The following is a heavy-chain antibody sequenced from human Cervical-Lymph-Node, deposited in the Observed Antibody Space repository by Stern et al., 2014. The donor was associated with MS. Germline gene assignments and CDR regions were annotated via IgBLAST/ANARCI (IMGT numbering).Heavy chain of an antibody. D-gene: IGHD2-15*01. Sequence: VQLGESGAGERKPGSSVKVSCKASGDTLASYPITWVRLSPGQRPEWMGGILPIFASVTYAQQFHGRVTITAAESTSTAYMELNSLRSEDTAVYYCAREGGHCSGGGCYDAFDIWGQGTMLTVSS. V-gene: IGHV1-69*01. CDR1: GDTLASYP. CDR2: ILPIFASV. CDR3: AREGGHCSGGGCYDAFDI. J-gene: IGHJ3*02.